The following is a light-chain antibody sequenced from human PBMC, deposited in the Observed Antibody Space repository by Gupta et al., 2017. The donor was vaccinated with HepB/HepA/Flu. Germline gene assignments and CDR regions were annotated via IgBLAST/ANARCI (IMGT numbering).Light chain of an antibody. Sequence: QAVVPQEPSLTVSPGGPVTLPLRSSMGAVTSGHFPYWFQQKPGQAPRTLIYDTTNTHSWTPVRFSGSLLGGKAVLTLLGAQPEDEAEYYCMLSYSSGPSWVFGGGTKLTVL. CDR2: DTT. CDR1: MGAVTSGHF. V-gene: IGLV7-46*02. CDR3: MLSYSSGPSWV. J-gene: IGLJ3*02.